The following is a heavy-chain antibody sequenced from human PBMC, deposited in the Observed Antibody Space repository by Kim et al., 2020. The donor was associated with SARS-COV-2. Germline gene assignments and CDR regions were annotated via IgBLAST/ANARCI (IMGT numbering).Heavy chain of an antibody. Sequence: ASVKVSCKASGYTFTSYAMNWVRQAPGQGLEWMGWINTNTGTPTYAQGFTGRLVFSLDTSVSTAYLQISSLKAEDTAVYYCARDIFPRALASSYYYGMDVWGQGTTVTVSS. J-gene: IGHJ6*02. D-gene: IGHD1-26*01. CDR3: ARDIFPRALASSYYYGMDV. V-gene: IGHV7-4-1*02. CDR1: GYTFTSYA. CDR2: INTNTGTP.